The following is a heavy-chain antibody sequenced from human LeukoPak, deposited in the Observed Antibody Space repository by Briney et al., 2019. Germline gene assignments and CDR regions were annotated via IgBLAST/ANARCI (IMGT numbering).Heavy chain of an antibody. V-gene: IGHV4-4*07. CDR3: ATGSGYYRGAEYFEY. Sequence: SETLSLTCSVSGASINSYYWSWIRQSAGKGLEYIGRVYTTGGTHYNPTLESRLTLSADTSKNQFYLTLSSVTAADTAVYYCATGSGYYRGAEYFEYWGQGILVTVSS. J-gene: IGHJ1*01. D-gene: IGHD3-22*01. CDR1: GASINSYY. CDR2: VYTTGGT.